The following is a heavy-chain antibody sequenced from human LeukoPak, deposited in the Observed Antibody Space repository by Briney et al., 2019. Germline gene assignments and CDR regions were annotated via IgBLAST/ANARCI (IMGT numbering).Heavy chain of an antibody. CDR2: IYFSGTT. J-gene: IGHJ6*03. Sequence: SETLSLTCTVSGVSISTNTYYWAWIRQPPGKGLECIVGIYFSGTTYNNPSLNSRVTISVDTTNNQFSVQPTSVTAADTAVYFCARQSGSAMVYYYYYYMDVCGKGATVSASS. V-gene: IGHV4-39*01. CDR1: GVSISTNTYY. D-gene: IGHD5-18*01. CDR3: ARQSGSAMVYYYYYYMDV.